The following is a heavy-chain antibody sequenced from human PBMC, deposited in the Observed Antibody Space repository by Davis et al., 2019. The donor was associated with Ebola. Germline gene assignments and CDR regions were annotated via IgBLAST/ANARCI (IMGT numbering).Heavy chain of an antibody. J-gene: IGHJ4*02. D-gene: IGHD2-15*01. V-gene: IGHV1-2*06. CDR3: ARGGCSGGSCYSSDY. CDR1: GYTFTGYY. CDR2: INPNSGGT. Sequence: AASVKVSCKASGYTFTGYYMHWVRQAPGQGLEWMGRINPNSGGTNYAQNVQGRVTMTTDTSTSTAYMEVGSLRSDDTAVYYCARGGCSGGSCYSSDYWGQGTLVTVSS.